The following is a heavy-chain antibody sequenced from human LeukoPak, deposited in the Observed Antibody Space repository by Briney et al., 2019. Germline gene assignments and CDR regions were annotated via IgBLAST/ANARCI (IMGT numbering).Heavy chain of an antibody. CDR2: ISAYNGNT. J-gene: IGHJ4*02. V-gene: IGHV1-18*01. CDR3: ARGDYCSGGSCYRSFGY. D-gene: IGHD2-15*01. Sequence: ASVKVSCKASGYTFTSYGISWVRQAPGQGLEWMGWISAYNGNTNYAQKLQGRVTMTTDTSTSTAYMELRSLRSDDTAVYYCARGDYCSGGSCYRSFGYWGQGTLVTVSS. CDR1: GYTFTSYG.